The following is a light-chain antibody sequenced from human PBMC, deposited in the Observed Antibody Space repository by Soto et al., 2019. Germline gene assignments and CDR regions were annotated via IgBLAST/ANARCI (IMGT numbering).Light chain of an antibody. V-gene: IGLV2-14*01. CDR3: SSYTSSSTQGVV. Sequence: QSALTQHASVSGSPGQSITISCTGTSSDVGGYNYVSWYQQHPGKAPKLMIYDVSNRPSGVSNRFSGSKSGNTASLTISGLQAEDEADYYCSSYTSSSTQGVVFGGGTKVTVL. J-gene: IGLJ2*01. CDR1: SSDVGGYNY. CDR2: DVS.